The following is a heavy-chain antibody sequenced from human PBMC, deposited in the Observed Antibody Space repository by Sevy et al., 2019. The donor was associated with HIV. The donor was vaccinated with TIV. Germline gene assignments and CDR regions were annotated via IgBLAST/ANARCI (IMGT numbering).Heavy chain of an antibody. CDR2: ISSSSSTI. J-gene: IGHJ4*02. CDR3: ASPIPFYYGSGSEEFDY. CDR1: GLTFSSYS. D-gene: IGHD3-10*01. V-gene: IGHV3-48*01. Sequence: GGSLRLSCAASGLTFSSYSMNWVRQAPGKGLEWVSYISSSSSTIYYADSVKGRFTISRDNAKNSLYLQMNSLRAEDTAVYYCASPIPFYYGSGSEEFDYWGRGTLVTVSS.